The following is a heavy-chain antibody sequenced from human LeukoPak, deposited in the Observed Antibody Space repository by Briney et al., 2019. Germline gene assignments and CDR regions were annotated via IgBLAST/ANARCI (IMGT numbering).Heavy chain of an antibody. CDR1: GFTFSSYG. CDR3: AKVDTRGVAAGGDQ. Sequence: PGRSLRLSCAASGFTFSSYGMHWVRQAPGKGLEWLAVISYDGSSKYYSDSVKGRFTISRDNSKNTLYLQMNSLRPDDTAVYSCAKVDTRGVAAGGDQWGQGTLVTVSS. CDR2: ISYDGSSK. J-gene: IGHJ4*02. D-gene: IGHD2-8*02. V-gene: IGHV3-30*19.